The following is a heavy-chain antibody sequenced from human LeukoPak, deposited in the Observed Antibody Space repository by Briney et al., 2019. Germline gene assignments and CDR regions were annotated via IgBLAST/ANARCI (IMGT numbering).Heavy chain of an antibody. CDR2: INHSGST. V-gene: IGHV4-34*01. J-gene: IGHJ4*02. CDR3: ARAYDILTGYYDY. Sequence: SETLSLTCAVYGGSFSGYYWSWIRQPPGKGLEWIGEINHSGSTNYNPSLRSRVTISVDTSKNQFSLKLSSVTAADTAVYYCARAYDILTGYYDYWGQGTLVTVSS. D-gene: IGHD3-9*01. CDR1: GGSFSGYY.